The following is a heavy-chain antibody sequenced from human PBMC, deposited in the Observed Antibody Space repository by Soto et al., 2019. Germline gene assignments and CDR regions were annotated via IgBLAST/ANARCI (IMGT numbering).Heavy chain of an antibody. J-gene: IGHJ6*02. CDR3: AKVHGPDYSSSWYSTPVYYYYGMDV. CDR1: GFTFSSYA. Sequence: PGGSLRLSCAASGFTFSSYAMSWVRQAPGKGLEWVSAISGSGGSTYYADSVKGRFTISRDNSKNTLYLQMNSLRAEDTAVYYCAKVHGPDYSSSWYSTPVYYYYGMDVWGQGTTATVSS. V-gene: IGHV3-23*01. D-gene: IGHD6-13*01. CDR2: ISGSGGST.